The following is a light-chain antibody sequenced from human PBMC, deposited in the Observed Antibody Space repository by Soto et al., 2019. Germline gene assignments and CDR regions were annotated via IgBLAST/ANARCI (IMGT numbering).Light chain of an antibody. CDR2: DAS. Sequence: ESVLTQSPATLSLSPGERATLSCRASPSVSNSLAWYQHKPGQAPRLLIYDASNRATGVPTRFSGSGSGTDFTLSISNLEPEDFAFYYCQQRNQWPPVTFGGGTRVEIK. CDR3: QQRNQWPPVT. CDR1: PSVSNS. V-gene: IGKV3-11*01. J-gene: IGKJ4*01.